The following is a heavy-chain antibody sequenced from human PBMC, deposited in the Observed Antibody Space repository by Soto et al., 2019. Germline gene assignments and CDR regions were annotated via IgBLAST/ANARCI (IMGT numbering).Heavy chain of an antibody. Sequence: QVQLQESGPGLVKPSQTLSLTCTVSGGSISSGGYYWSWIRQHPGKGLEWIGYIYYSGSTYYNPSLKSRVTISVDTSKNQFSLKLSSVTAADTAVYYCARDHSTGLGFVNWFDPWGQGTLVTVSS. J-gene: IGHJ5*02. CDR3: ARDHSTGLGFVNWFDP. D-gene: IGHD2-2*01. CDR2: IYYSGST. CDR1: GGSISSGGYY. V-gene: IGHV4-31*03.